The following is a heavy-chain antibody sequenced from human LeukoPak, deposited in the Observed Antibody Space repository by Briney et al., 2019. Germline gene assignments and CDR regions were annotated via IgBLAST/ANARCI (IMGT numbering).Heavy chain of an antibody. CDR3: ARVGYSYVINDSSRTGLGAYPTKYYYHMDV. CDR2: INHSGRT. CDR1: GGSFSGYY. D-gene: IGHD5-18*01. V-gene: IGHV4-34*01. Sequence: PSETLSLTCAVYGGSFSGYYWSWIRQPPGKGLEWVGEINHSGRTNYNPSLKGRVTISGDTSKNQFSLKLSSVTAADTSVYFCARVGYSYVINDSSRTGLGAYPTKYYYHMDVWGKGTTVTVSS. J-gene: IGHJ6*03.